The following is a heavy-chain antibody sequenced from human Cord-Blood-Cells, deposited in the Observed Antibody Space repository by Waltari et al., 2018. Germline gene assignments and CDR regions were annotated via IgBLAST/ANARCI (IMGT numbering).Heavy chain of an antibody. J-gene: IGHJ4*02. V-gene: IGHV4-34*01. D-gene: IGHD4-4*01. CDR2: INHSGST. CDR3: ARKEKDSNYGFDY. Sequence: QVQLQQWGAGLLKPSEPLSLTCAVYGGSFSGYYWSWIRQPPGKGLEWIGEINHSGSTNYNPSLKSRVTISVDTSKNQFSLKLSSVTAADTAVYYCARKEKDSNYGFDYWGQGTLVTVSS. CDR1: GGSFSGYY.